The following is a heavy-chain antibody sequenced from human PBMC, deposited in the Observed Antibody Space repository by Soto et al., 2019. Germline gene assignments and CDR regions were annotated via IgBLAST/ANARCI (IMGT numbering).Heavy chain of an antibody. Sequence: SETLSLTCTVSGGSISSYYWSWIRQPPGKGLEWIGYIYYSGSTNYNPSLKSRVTISVDTSKNQFSLKLSSVTAEDTAVYYCAKDLAGYSSGWYPYWGQGTLVTVSS. CDR3: AKDLAGYSSGWYPY. V-gene: IGHV4-59*12. D-gene: IGHD6-19*01. CDR2: IYYSGST. J-gene: IGHJ4*02. CDR1: GGSISSYY.